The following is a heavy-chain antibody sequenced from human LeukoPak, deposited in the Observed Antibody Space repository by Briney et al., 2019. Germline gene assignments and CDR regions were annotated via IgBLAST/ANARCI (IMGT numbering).Heavy chain of an antibody. J-gene: IGHJ4*02. CDR3: ARDLAYYYDSSGYYYPRDY. V-gene: IGHV3-21*01. CDR2: ISSSSSYI. Sequence: GGSLRLSCAASGFTFSSYSMNWVRQAPGKGLEWVSSISSSSSYIYYADSVKGRFTISRDNAKNSLCLQMNSLRAEDTAVYYCARDLAYYYDSSGYYYPRDYWGQGTLVTVSS. CDR1: GFTFSSYS. D-gene: IGHD3-22*01.